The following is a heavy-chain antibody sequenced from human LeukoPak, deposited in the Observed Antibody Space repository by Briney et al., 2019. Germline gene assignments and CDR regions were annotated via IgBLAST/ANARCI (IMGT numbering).Heavy chain of an antibody. CDR3: ARVGIPTGIDY. J-gene: IGHJ4*02. Sequence: SETLSLTCTVSGGSISSGDYYWSWIRQPPGKGLEWIGYIYYSGSTYYNPSLKSRVTISVDTSKNQFSLKLSSVTAADTAVYYCARVGIPTGIDYWGQGTLVTVSS. CDR1: GGSISSGDYY. V-gene: IGHV4-30-4*01. CDR2: IYYSGST. D-gene: IGHD3-9*01.